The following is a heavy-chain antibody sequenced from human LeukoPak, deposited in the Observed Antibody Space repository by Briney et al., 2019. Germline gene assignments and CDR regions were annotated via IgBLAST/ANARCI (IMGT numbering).Heavy chain of an antibody. D-gene: IGHD3-3*01. J-gene: IGHJ4*02. V-gene: IGHV3-49*04. CDR3: TRGSVGFGVVIIPFDY. Sequence: GGSLRLSCTASGFTFGDYAMSWVRQAPGKGLEWVGFIRSKAYGGTTEYAAPVKGRFTISRDDSKSIAYLQMNSLKTEDTAVYYCTRGSVGFGVVIIPFDYWGQGTLVTVSS. CDR1: GFTFGDYA. CDR2: IRSKAYGGTT.